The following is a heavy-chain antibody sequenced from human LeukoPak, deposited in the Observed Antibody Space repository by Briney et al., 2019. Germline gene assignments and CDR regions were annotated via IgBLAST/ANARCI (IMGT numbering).Heavy chain of an antibody. CDR3: ARVASGHDYGVWFDP. CDR2: MNPNSGNT. Sequence: ASVTVSCTASGYTFTSYDINWVRQATGQGLEWMGWMNPNSGNTGYAQKFQGRVTMTRNTSISTAYMELSSLRSVDTAVYYCARVASGHDYGVWFDPWGQGTLVTVSS. J-gene: IGHJ5*02. CDR1: GYTFTSYD. V-gene: IGHV1-8*01. D-gene: IGHD4-17*01.